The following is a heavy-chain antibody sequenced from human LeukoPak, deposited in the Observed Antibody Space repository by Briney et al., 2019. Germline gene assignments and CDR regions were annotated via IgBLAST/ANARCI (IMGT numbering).Heavy chain of an antibody. CDR3: ATAAPASGWYFDY. CDR2: ISYDGINK. J-gene: IGHJ4*02. D-gene: IGHD6-19*01. Sequence: GGSLRLSCAASGFTFSSYGMHWVRQAPGKGLEWVALISYDGINKYYADSVKGQFTISRDISKNTLYLQMNSLRAEDTAVYYCATAAPASGWYFDYWGQGTLVTVSS. CDR1: GFTFSSYG. V-gene: IGHV3-30*03.